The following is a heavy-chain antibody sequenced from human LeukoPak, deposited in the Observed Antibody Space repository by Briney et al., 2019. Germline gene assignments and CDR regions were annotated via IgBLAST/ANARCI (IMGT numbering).Heavy chain of an antibody. D-gene: IGHD4/OR15-4a*01. CDR1: GGSINSRSDY. CDR2: IYYSGST. J-gene: IGHJ4*02. V-gene: IGHV4-39*01. Sequence: SETLSLTCTVSGGSINSRSDYWRWIRQPPGKGLEWIGSIYYSGSTHYNPSLKSRVTMSIDTSKNQFSLRLSSVTAADTAVYYCARRPGEYGGNDFDYWGQGTLVTVSS. CDR3: ARRPGEYGGNDFDY.